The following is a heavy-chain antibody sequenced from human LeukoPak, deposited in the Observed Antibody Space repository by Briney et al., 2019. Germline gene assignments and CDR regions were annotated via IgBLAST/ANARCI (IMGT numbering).Heavy chain of an antibody. Sequence: TSETLSLTCTVSGGSISSSSYYWGWIRQPPGKGLEWIGSIYYSGSTYYNPSVKSRVTISVDTSKNQFSLKLSSVTAADTAVYYCARNLWYWGQGTLVTVSS. D-gene: IGHD1-14*01. CDR2: IYYSGST. V-gene: IGHV4-39*01. CDR1: GGSISSSSYY. J-gene: IGHJ4*02. CDR3: ARNLWY.